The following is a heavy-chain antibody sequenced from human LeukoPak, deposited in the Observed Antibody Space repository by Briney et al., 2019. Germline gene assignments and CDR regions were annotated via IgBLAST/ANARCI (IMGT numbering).Heavy chain of an antibody. V-gene: IGHV3-23*01. CDR1: GFTFSGYA. D-gene: IGHD3-10*01. CDR3: AKGGGEDFDH. Sequence: GGSLRLSCAASGFTFSGYAMSWVRRAPGKGLEWVSSISTTGGNTYYAESVKGRFTISRDNSKNTVFLQMSSLRAEDTALYYCAKGGGEDFDHWGQGALVTVSS. J-gene: IGHJ4*02. CDR2: ISTTGGNT.